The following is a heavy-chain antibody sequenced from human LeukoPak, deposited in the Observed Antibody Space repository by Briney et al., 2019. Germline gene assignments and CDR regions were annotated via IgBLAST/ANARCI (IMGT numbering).Heavy chain of an antibody. D-gene: IGHD3-10*01. V-gene: IGHV3-66*01. CDR2: IYSGGST. Sequence: GGSLRLSCAASGFTVSSNYMSWVRQAPGKGLEWVSVIYSGGSTYYADSVKGRFTISRGNSKNTLYLQMNSLRAEDTAVYYCAREEGNMVRGVPDYWGQGTLVTVSS. J-gene: IGHJ4*02. CDR1: GFTVSSNY. CDR3: AREEGNMVRGVPDY.